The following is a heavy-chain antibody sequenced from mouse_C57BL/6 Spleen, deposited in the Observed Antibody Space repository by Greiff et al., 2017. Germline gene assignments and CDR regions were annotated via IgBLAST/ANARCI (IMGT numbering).Heavy chain of an antibody. V-gene: IGHV1-64*01. CDR1: GYTFTSYW. J-gene: IGHJ3*01. CDR2: IHPNSGST. Sequence: QVQLQQPGAELVKPGASVKLSCKASGYTFTSYWMHWVKQRPGQGLEWIGMIHPNSGSTNYNEKFKSKATLTVDQSSSTAYMQLSSLTSEDSALCYRARSRVDDDPPCLAYWGQGTLVTVS. CDR3: ARSRVDDDPPCLAY. D-gene: IGHD2-4*01.